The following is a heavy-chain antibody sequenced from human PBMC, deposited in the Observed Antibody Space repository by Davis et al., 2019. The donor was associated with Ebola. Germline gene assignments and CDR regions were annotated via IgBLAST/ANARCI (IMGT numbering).Heavy chain of an antibody. CDR1: GYAFKSYG. J-gene: IGHJ4*02. D-gene: IGHD3-3*01. CDR2: ISAYNGNT. CDR3: AREVFGVVIRPFDY. Sequence: ASVKVSCKTSGYAFKSYGISWVRQAPGQGLEWMGWISAYNGNTNYAQKLQGRVTMTTDTSTSTAYMELRRLKSDDTAVYYCAREVFGVVIRPFDYWGQGTLVTVSS. V-gene: IGHV1-18*01.